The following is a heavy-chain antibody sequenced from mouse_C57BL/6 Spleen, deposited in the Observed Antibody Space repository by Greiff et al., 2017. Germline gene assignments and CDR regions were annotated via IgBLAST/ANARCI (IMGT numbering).Heavy chain of an antibody. Sequence: EVQLQQSGPELVKPGASVKISCKASGYTFTDYYMNWVKQSHGKSLEWIGDINHNNVGTSYNQKFKGKATLTVDKSSSTAYMELRSLTSEDSAGSYCAHYYDYGERVAYWGQGTMVTVSA. V-gene: IGHV1-26*01. CDR2: INHNNVGT. CDR3: AHYYDYGERVAY. J-gene: IGHJ3*01. CDR1: GYTFTDYY. D-gene: IGHD2-4*01.